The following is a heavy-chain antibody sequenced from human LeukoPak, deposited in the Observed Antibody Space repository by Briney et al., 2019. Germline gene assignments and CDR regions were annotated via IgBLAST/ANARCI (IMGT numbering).Heavy chain of an antibody. CDR3: ARSLAVAVPFDY. V-gene: IGHV3-21*01. Sequence: GGSLRLSCAASGFTFSSYSMNWVRQAPGKGLEWVSSISSSSSYIYYADSVKGRFTISRDNAKNSLYLQMNSLRAEDTAVYYCARSLAVAVPFDYWGQGTLVSVSS. CDR2: ISSSSSYI. D-gene: IGHD6-19*01. CDR1: GFTFSSYS. J-gene: IGHJ4*02.